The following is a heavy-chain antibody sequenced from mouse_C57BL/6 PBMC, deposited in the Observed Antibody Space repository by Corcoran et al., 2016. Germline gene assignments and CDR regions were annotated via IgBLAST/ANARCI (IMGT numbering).Heavy chain of an antibody. CDR3: ARERLRQGYAMDY. CDR1: GYTFTDYN. CDR2: INPNNGGT. V-gene: IGHV1-18*01. J-gene: IGHJ4*01. D-gene: IGHD2-4*01. Sequence: EVQLQQSGPELVKPGASVKIPCKASGYTFTDYNMDWVKQSHGKSLEWIGDINPNNGGTIYNQKFKGKATLTVDKSSSTAYMELRSLTSEDTAVYDCARERLRQGYAMDYWGQGTSVTVSS.